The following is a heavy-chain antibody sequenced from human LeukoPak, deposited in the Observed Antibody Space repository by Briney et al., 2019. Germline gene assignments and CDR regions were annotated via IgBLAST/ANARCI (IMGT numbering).Heavy chain of an antibody. D-gene: IGHD6-6*01. V-gene: IGHV3-7*01. Sequence: PGGSLRLSCAASGFTFNSYAMNWVRQAPGKGLEWVANIKPDGTEKYYVDSLKGRFTISGDNAKNSLYLQMNSLRVEDTAVYYCARGGNSSWDYWGQGALVTVSS. J-gene: IGHJ4*02. CDR2: IKPDGTEK. CDR3: ARGGNSSWDY. CDR1: GFTFNSYA.